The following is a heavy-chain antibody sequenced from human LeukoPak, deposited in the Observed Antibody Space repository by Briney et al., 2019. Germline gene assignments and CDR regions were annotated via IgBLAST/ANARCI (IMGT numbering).Heavy chain of an antibody. CDR1: GGTFSSYA. CDR3: ARHTYCGGDCYHYYYYYGMDV. CDR2: INPSGGST. D-gene: IGHD2-21*02. Sequence: ASVKVSCKASGGTFSSYAISWVRQAPGQGLEWMGIINPSGGSTSYAQKFQGRVTMTRDTSTSTVYMELSSLRSEDTAVYYCARHTYCGGDCYHYYYYYGMDVWGQGTTVTVSS. J-gene: IGHJ6*02. V-gene: IGHV1-46*01.